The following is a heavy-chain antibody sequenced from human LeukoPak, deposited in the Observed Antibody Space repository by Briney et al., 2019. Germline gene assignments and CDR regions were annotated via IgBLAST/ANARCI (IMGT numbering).Heavy chain of an antibody. V-gene: IGHV3-23*01. CDR2: ISGSGSNT. J-gene: IGHJ5*02. Sequence: GGSLRLSCAASGFTFSSYAMSWVRQVPGKGLEWVSAISGSGSNTFYADSVRGRFTISRDNSKNTLYLQMNSLRAEDTAVHYCARGAAGYDNKFDAWGQGTLVTVSS. CDR1: GFTFSSYA. CDR3: ARGAAGYDNKFDA. D-gene: IGHD6-13*01.